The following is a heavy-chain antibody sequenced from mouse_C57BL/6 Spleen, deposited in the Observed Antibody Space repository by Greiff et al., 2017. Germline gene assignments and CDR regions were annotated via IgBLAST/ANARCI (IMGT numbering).Heavy chain of an antibody. Sequence: QVQLQQSGAELAKPGASVKLSCKASGYTFTSYWMHWVKQRPGQGLAWIGYINPSSGYTKYNQKFKDKATLTADQSSSTAYMQRSSLTYEDSAVYYCARSDSWFAYWGQGTLVTVSA. CDR2: INPSSGYT. V-gene: IGHV1-7*01. CDR3: ARSDSWFAY. CDR1: GYTFTSYW. J-gene: IGHJ3*01.